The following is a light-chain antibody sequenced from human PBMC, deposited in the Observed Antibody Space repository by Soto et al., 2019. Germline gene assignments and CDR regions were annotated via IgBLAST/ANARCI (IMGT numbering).Light chain of an antibody. CDR1: SSDIGGYDF. CDR3: SSYTIHSILL. V-gene: IGLV2-14*03. J-gene: IGLJ1*01. CDR2: DVS. Sequence: QSALTQPASVSGSPGQSITISCTGTSSDIGGYDFVSWYQQHPGKAPKLMIYDVSNRPSGVSNRFSGSKSGNTASLTISGLQAEDESDYYCSSYTIHSILLFGNGTKVXXL.